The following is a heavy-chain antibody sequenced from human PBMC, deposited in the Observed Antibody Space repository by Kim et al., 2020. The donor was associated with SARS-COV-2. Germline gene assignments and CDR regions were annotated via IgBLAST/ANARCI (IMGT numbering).Heavy chain of an antibody. Sequence: STYYADSVKGRFTISIYNSKNTLYLQMNSLRAEDTAVYYCAKSTAKYFDYWGQGTLVTVSS. CDR3: AKSTAKYFDY. V-gene: IGHV3-23*01. J-gene: IGHJ4*02. CDR2: ST. D-gene: IGHD4-4*01.